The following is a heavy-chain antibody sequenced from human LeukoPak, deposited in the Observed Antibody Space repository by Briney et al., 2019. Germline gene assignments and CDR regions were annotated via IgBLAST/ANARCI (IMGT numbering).Heavy chain of an antibody. V-gene: IGHV3-53*01. CDR3: AREVSYAFNF. CDR1: GFTVSSNY. CDR2: MYSGGST. Sequence: PGGSLRLSCAASGFTVSSNYMSWVRQAPGMGLEWVSVMYSGGSTYYADSVKGRFTISRDNSKNTLYLQMNSLRAEDTAVYYCAREVSYAFNFWGQGTMVTVSS. D-gene: IGHD1-14*01. J-gene: IGHJ3*01.